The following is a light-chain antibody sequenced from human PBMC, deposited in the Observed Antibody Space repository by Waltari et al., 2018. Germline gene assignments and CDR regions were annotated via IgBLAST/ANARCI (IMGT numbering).Light chain of an antibody. Sequence: DIQMTQSPSSLSASVGGRVTITCRASQRITSYLNWYQHRPGKAPNLLIYAASTLQSGVPSRFSGSGSGTHFTLNITSLRREDFATYYCQQTYTTPRTFGQGTRVEIK. V-gene: IGKV1-39*01. CDR1: QRITSY. J-gene: IGKJ1*01. CDR2: AAS. CDR3: QQTYTTPRT.